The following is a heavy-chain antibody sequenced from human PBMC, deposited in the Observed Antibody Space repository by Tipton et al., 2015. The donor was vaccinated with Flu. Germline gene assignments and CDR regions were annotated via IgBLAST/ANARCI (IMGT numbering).Heavy chain of an antibody. V-gene: IGHV4-31*03. CDR3: ARENTSYYPSDMDV. J-gene: IGHJ6*02. D-gene: IGHD1-26*01. CDR2: IYYSGST. Sequence: TLSLTCTVSGGSISSGGYYWSWIRQHPGKGLEWIGYIYYSGSTYYNPSLKSRVTISVDTSKNQFSLKLSSVTAADTAVYYCARENTSYYPSDMDVWGQGTTVTVSS. CDR1: GGSISSGGYY.